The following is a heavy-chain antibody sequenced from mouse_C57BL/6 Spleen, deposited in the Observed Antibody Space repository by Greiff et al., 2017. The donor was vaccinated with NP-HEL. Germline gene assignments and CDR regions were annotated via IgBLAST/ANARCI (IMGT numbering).Heavy chain of an antibody. CDR2: IYPGSGNT. J-gene: IGHJ2*01. CDR1: GYTFTDYY. V-gene: IGHV1-84*01. D-gene: IGHD2-4*01. CDR3: ARAPIYYDYPYYFDY. Sequence: LVESGPELVKPGASVKISCKASGYTFTDYYINWVKQRPGQGLEWIGWIYPGSGNTKYNEKFKGKATLTVDTSSSTAYMQLSSLTSEDSAVYVCARAPIYYDYPYYFDYWGQGTTLTVSS.